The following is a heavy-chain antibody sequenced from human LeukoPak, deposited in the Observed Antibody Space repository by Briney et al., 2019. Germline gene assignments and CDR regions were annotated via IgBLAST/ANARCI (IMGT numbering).Heavy chain of an antibody. CDR1: RFTFSTYG. V-gene: IGHV3-23*01. Sequence: GGSLRLSCAASRFTFSTYGMSWVRQAPGKGLEWVSSISGSGGSTNYADSVKGRFTLSRDNSKNTLYLQMNSLRDEDTAVYYCAKSSYYDSSGYYREYYFDFWGQGTLVTVS. CDR2: ISGSGGST. J-gene: IGHJ4*02. CDR3: AKSSYYDSSGYYREYYFDF. D-gene: IGHD3-22*01.